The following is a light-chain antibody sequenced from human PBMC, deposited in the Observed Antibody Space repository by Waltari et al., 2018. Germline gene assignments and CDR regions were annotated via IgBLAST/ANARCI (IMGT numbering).Light chain of an antibody. CDR2: EAS. V-gene: IGKV1-13*02. J-gene: IGKJ5*01. CDR3: QHFYSYPSG. Sequence: AIQLTQSPSSLSASVGDRVTMTCRASQAISRSVAWFQQKPGKVPKLLIFEASDLEDGVPSRFSGSGGGTRFTLTISSLQPEDFATYYRQHFYSYPSGFGQGTRLEIK. CDR1: QAISRS.